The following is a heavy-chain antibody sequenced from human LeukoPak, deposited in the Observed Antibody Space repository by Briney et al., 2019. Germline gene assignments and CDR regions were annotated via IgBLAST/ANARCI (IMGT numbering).Heavy chain of an antibody. Sequence: GGSLRLSCAVSGFTFSSYAMSWVRQAPGKGLEWVSGISGSGGSTYYADSVKGRFTISRDNSKKTLYLQMNSLRGEDTAVYYCASHMTTVTSGGDYWGRGTLVTVSS. J-gene: IGHJ4*02. D-gene: IGHD4-17*01. CDR1: GFTFSSYA. CDR2: ISGSGGST. V-gene: IGHV3-23*01. CDR3: ASHMTTVTSGGDY.